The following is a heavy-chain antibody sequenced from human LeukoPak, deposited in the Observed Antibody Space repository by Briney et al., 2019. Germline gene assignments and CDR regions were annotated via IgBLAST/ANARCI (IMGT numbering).Heavy chain of an antibody. J-gene: IGHJ6*02. V-gene: IGHV4-59*12. CDR3: ARLGQYYYYGMDA. CDR2: IYYSGST. Sequence: SETLSLTCSVSGGSISSYYWSWIRQPPGKGLEWIGYIYYSGSTNYNPSLQSRVTISVDTSKNQFSLLLSSVTAADTAVYYCARLGQYYYYGMDAWGQGTTVTVSS. CDR1: GGSISSYY.